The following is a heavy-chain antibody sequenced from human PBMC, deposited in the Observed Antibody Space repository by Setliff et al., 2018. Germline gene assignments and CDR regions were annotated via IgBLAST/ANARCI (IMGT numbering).Heavy chain of an antibody. Sequence: PSETLSLTCTVSGGSISTFYWNWIRQTPGKGLEWIGYIFYSGSTNYNPSLKSRVSISLDTSNNQFSLQLSTVTAADAAVYYCVRDRTAYSYGLDVWGQGTTVTVSS. CDR3: VRDRTAYSYGLDV. J-gene: IGHJ6*02. CDR2: IFYSGST. V-gene: IGHV4-59*01. CDR1: GGSISTFY. D-gene: IGHD5-18*01.